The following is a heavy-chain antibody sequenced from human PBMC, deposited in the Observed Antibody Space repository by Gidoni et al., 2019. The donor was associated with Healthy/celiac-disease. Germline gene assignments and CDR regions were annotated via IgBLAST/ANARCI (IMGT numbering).Heavy chain of an antibody. CDR1: GFTFSSYA. Sequence: EVQLLESGGGLVQPGGSLRLSCAASGFTFSSYAMSWVRQAPGKGLEWVSAISGSGGSTYYADSVKGRFTISRDNSKNTLYLQMNSLRAEDTAVYYCAKDPTRGYYGSGTGFDPWGQGTLVTVSS. J-gene: IGHJ5*02. CDR2: ISGSGGST. CDR3: AKDPTRGYYGSGTGFDP. D-gene: IGHD3-10*01. V-gene: IGHV3-23*01.